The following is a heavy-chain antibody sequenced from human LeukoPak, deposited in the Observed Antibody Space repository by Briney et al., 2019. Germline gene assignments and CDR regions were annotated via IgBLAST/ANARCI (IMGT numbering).Heavy chain of an antibody. V-gene: IGHV3-30-3*01. CDR1: GFTFSSYA. J-gene: IGHJ4*02. CDR3: ARESQDYGDYEGYFDY. Sequence: GRSLRLSCAASGFTFSSYAMHWVRQAPGKGLEWVAVISYDGSNKYYADSVKGRFTISRDNSKNTLYLQMNSLRAEDTAVYYCARESQDYGDYEGYFDYWGQGTLVTASS. D-gene: IGHD4-17*01. CDR2: ISYDGSNK.